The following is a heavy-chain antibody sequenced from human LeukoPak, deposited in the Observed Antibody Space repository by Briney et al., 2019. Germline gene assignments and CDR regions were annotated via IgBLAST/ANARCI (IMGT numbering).Heavy chain of an antibody. D-gene: IGHD2-15*01. Sequence: PSETLSLTCAVYGGSFSGYYWSWIRQPPGKGLEWIGEINHSGSTNYSPSLKSRVTISVDTSKNQFSLKLSPVTAADTAVYYCARVGPRYCSGGSCYPANPKSTCFDYWGQGTLVTVSS. J-gene: IGHJ4*02. V-gene: IGHV4-34*01. CDR1: GGSFSGYY. CDR2: INHSGST. CDR3: ARVGPRYCSGGSCYPANPKSTCFDY.